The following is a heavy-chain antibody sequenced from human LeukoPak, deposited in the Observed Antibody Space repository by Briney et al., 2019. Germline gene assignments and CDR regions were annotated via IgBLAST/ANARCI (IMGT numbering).Heavy chain of an antibody. Sequence: PGGSLRLSCAASGFSFSSYGMHWVRQAPGKGLEWVAFIRYNGNNKYYADSVKGRFTISRDNSKNMLYLQMNSLRPEDTAVYYCAKDCNCPSGGYWYAGTLDYWGQGTLVTASS. V-gene: IGHV3-30*02. CDR2: IRYNGNNK. CDR1: GFSFSSYG. D-gene: IGHD2-21*01. J-gene: IGHJ4*02. CDR3: AKDCNCPSGGYWYAGTLDY.